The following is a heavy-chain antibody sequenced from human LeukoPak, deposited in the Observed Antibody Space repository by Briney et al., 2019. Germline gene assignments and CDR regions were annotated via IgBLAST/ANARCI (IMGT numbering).Heavy chain of an antibody. J-gene: IGHJ4*02. Sequence: SETLSLTCTVSGGSISTSSYCWGWVRQPPGKGLEWIGNIFYSGSTYYSPSLKSRVTISVDTSKNQFSLKLSSVTAADTAVYYCARDTALRYYDILTGHPKPYFDYWGQGTLVTVSS. V-gene: IGHV4-39*07. CDR1: GGSISTSSYC. CDR2: IFYSGST. CDR3: ARDTALRYYDILTGHPKPYFDY. D-gene: IGHD3-9*01.